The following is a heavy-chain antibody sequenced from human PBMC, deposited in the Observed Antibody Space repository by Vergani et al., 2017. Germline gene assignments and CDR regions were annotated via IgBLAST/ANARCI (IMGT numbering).Heavy chain of an antibody. CDR3: VKDGKVATIPFDY. Sequence: EVQLVESGGGLVQPGGSLRLSCSASGFTFSSYAMHWVRQAPGKGLEYVSAISSNGGSTYYADSVKGRFTTSRDNSKNTLYLQMSSLRAEDTAVYYCVKDGKVATIPFDYWGQGTLVTVSS. CDR2: ISSNGGST. CDR1: GFTFSSYA. D-gene: IGHD5-12*01. J-gene: IGHJ4*02. V-gene: IGHV3-64D*06.